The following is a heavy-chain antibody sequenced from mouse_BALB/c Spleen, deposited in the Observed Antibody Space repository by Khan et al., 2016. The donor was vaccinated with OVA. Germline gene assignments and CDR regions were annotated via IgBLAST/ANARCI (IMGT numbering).Heavy chain of an antibody. CDR2: IYPGTDNT. D-gene: IGHD3-2*02. CDR3: AREEALYYFDY. J-gene: IGHJ2*01. V-gene: IGHV1S132*01. Sequence: QVQLQESGAELVRPGTSVKLSCKTSGYIFTSYWIHWVKQRSGQGLEWIARIYPGTDNTYYNENFKDKATLTADKSSSTVNLQLSSLKSEDSAVFFCAREEALYYFDYGGQGTTLTVSS. CDR1: GYIFTSYW.